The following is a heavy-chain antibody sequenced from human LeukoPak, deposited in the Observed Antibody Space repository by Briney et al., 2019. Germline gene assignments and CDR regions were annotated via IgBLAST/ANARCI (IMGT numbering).Heavy chain of an antibody. CDR3: ARGIYISGWTGGY. J-gene: IGHJ4*02. CDR2: IKQDGSEK. CDR1: GFTFSSYW. Sequence: GGSLRLSCAASGFTFSSYWMSWVRQAPGRGLEGVANIKQDGSEKYYVDSVKGRFTISRDNAKNSLYPQMNSLRAEDTAVYYCARGIYISGWTGGYWGQGTLVTASS. D-gene: IGHD6-19*01. V-gene: IGHV3-7*01.